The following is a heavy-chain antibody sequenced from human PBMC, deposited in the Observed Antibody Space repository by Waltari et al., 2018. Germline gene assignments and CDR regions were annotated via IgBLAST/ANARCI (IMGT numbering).Heavy chain of an antibody. CDR1: GFSISRGYR. CDR2: IYHGGST. V-gene: IGHV4-38-2*01. J-gene: IGHJ4*01. Sequence: QVQLQESGPGLVKPSETLSLTCAVSGFSISRGYRWGWIRQPPGKGLEWIGSIYHGGSTYFNPSLKSRVTISVDTSKNKVSLRLSSVTAADTAVYYCARMFYDFWTGYSDYWGHGTLVTVSS. CDR3: ARMFYDFWTGYSDY. D-gene: IGHD3-3*01.